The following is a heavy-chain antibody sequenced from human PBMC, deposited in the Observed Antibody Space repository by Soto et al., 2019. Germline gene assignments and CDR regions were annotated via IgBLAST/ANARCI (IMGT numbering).Heavy chain of an antibody. CDR1: GYTFTSYA. J-gene: IGHJ5*02. CDR3: VRARDAMVRGVTSWFDP. Sequence: GASVKVSCKASGYTFTSYAMHWVRQAPGQRLEWMGWINAGNGNTKYSQKFQGRVTITRDTSASTAYMELSSLRSEDTAVYYCVRARDAMVRGVTSWFDPWGQGTLVTVSS. D-gene: IGHD3-10*01. CDR2: INAGNGNT. V-gene: IGHV1-3*01.